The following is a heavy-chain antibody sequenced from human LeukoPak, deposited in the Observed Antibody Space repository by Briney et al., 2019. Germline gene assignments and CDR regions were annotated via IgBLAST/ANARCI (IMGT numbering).Heavy chain of an antibody. CDR1: GFAFSSHA. D-gene: IGHD6-19*01. V-gene: IGHV3-30-3*01. J-gene: IGHJ4*02. Sequence: GGSLRLSCVASGFAFSSHAMHWVRQAPGKGLEWLGVISYDGSTIYYTDSVKGQFTISRDNSKNTLYLQMNSLRAEDTAVYYCAKDPVAVAGTGFDYWGQGTLVTVSS. CDR3: AKDPVAVAGTGFDY. CDR2: ISYDGSTI.